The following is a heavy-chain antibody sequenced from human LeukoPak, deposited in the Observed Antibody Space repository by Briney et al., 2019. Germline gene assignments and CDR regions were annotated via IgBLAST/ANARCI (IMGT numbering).Heavy chain of an antibody. CDR2: IKQDGSEK. CDR1: GFTFSSYW. D-gene: IGHD3-10*01. Sequence: PGGSLRLSCAASGFTFSSYWMSWVRQAAGKGLKWVANIKQDGSEKYYVDSVKGRFTSSRDNAKNSLYLQMNSLRAEDTAVYYCARVRYYYGSGSYYTLDYWGQGTLVTVSS. J-gene: IGHJ4*02. V-gene: IGHV3-7*01. CDR3: ARVRYYYGSGSYYTLDY.